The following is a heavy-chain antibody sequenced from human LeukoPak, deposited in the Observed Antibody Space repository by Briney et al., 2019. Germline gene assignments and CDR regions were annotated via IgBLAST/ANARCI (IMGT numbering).Heavy chain of an antibody. V-gene: IGHV1-18*01. CDR2: ISAYNGNT. D-gene: IGHD3-9*01. CDR3: ARVYYDILTGYFGHYYYGMDV. Sequence: ASVKVSCKASGYTFTSYGISWVRQAPGQGLEWMGWISAYNGNTNYAQKLQGRVTMTTDTSTSRAYMELRSLRSDDTAVYYCARVYYDILTGYFGHYYYGMDVWGQGTSVTVSS. CDR1: GYTFTSYG. J-gene: IGHJ6*02.